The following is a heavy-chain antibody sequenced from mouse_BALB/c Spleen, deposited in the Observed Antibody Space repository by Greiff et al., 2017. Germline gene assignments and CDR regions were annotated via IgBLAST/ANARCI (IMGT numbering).Heavy chain of an antibody. CDR2: ISSGGSYT. Sequence: EVMLVESGGDLVKPGGSLKLSCAASGFTFSSYGMSWVRQTPDKRLEWVATISSGGSYTYYPDSVKGRFTISRDNPKNTLFLQMTSLRSEDTAMYYCARSGTTATFYYAMDYWGQGTSVTVSS. CDR1: GFTFSSYG. J-gene: IGHJ4*01. D-gene: IGHD1-2*01. CDR3: ARSGTTATFYYAMDY. V-gene: IGHV5-6*02.